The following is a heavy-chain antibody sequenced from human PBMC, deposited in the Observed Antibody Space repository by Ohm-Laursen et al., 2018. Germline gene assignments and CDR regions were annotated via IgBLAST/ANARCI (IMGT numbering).Heavy chain of an antibody. CDR2: INPSGGST. Sequence: GASVKVSCKASGYTFTTHYIHWVRQAPGQGLEWMGIINPSGGSTSYAQKFQGRVTMTRDTSTSTAYMELSRLRSDDTAVYYCARDNVDIDAFDIWGQGTMVTVSS. CDR1: GYTFTTHY. V-gene: IGHV1-46*01. D-gene: IGHD5-12*01. CDR3: ARDNVDIDAFDI. J-gene: IGHJ3*02.